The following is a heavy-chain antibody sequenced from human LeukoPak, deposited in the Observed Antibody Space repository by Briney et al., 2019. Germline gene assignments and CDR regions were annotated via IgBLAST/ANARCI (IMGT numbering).Heavy chain of an antibody. J-gene: IGHJ4*02. CDR2: IYYSGST. CDR3: ASTYYYGSGSPYYFDY. D-gene: IGHD3-10*01. CDR1: GGSISSYY. Sequence: SETLSLTCTVSGGSISSYYWSWIRQPPGKGLEWIGYIYYSGSTNYNPSLKSRVTISVDTSKNQFSLKLRSVTAADTAVYYRASTYYYGSGSPYYFDYWGQGTLVTVSS. V-gene: IGHV4-59*08.